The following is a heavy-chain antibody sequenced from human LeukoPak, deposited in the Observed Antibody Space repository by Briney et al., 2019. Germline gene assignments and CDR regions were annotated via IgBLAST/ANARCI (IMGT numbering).Heavy chain of an antibody. CDR2: VHIGGQI. J-gene: IGHJ6*03. CDR1: GFTVSDNY. D-gene: IGHD6-13*01. Sequence: GGSLRLSCAASGFTVSDNYISWVRQAPGKGLEWVSIVHIGGQIYYADSVRGRFTISRDNFKNTVSLQMNSLKTEDTAVYYCTRIIAAAGYYYYYYMDVWGKGTTVTVSS. V-gene: IGHV3-66*01. CDR3: TRIIAAAGYYYYYYMDV.